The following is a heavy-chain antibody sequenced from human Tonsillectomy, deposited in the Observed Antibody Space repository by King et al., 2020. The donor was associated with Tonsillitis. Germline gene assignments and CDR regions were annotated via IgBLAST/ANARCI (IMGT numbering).Heavy chain of an antibody. CDR1: GFSVNSGFY. Sequence: QLQESGPGLVKPSETLSLTCAVSGFSVNSGFYWGWIRQPPGKGLEWIGNIFHDGATNYNPSLKSRVTISLDTSKDQFSLRLTSLTAADTAVYFCARQWLVRGWGSHHDSWGQGTLVIVSS. J-gene: IGHJ4*02. D-gene: IGHD6-19*01. CDR3: ARQWLVRGWGSHHDS. CDR2: IFHDGAT. V-gene: IGHV4-38-2*01.